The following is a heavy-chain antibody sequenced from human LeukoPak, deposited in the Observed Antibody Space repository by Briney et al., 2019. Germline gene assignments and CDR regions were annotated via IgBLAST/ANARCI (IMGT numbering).Heavy chain of an antibody. V-gene: IGHV4-30-4*01. CDR3: ASTVVPAAMLNFDY. CDR2: IYYSGST. D-gene: IGHD2-2*01. J-gene: IGHJ4*02. CDR1: GGSISSGDYY. Sequence: PSQTLSLTCTVSGGSISSGDYYWSWLRQPPGKGLEWIGYIYYSGSTYYNPSLKSRVTISVDTSKNQFSLKLSSVTAADTAVYYCASTVVPAAMLNFDYWGQGTLVTVSS.